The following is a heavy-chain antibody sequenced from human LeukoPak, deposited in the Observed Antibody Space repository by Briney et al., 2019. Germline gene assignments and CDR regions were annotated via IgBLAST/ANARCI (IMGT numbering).Heavy chain of an antibody. CDR1: GDSVTNDFF. V-gene: IGHV4-38-2*02. D-gene: IGHD1-14*01. CDR3: ARWASISREPGGFFDH. CDR2: FCLGRDT. J-gene: IGHJ4*02. Sequence: PSETLSLTCTVSGDSVTNDFFWGWVRQPPGKELEWIGSFCLGRDTYYRPSLKSRVTISVDTSKNQFSLNLNSVTAADTAAYYCARWASISREPGGFFDHWGQGTLVTVSS.